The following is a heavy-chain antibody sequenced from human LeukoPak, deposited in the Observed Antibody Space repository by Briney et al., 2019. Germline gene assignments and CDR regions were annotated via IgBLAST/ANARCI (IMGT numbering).Heavy chain of an antibody. CDR1: GGTFSSYA. CDR3: ARALSSIAADSPFDY. D-gene: IGHD6-13*01. V-gene: IGHV1-69*13. CDR2: IIPIFGTA. Sequence: SVKVSCKASGGTFSSYAISWVRQAPGQGLEWMGGIIPIFGTANYAQKFQGRVTITADESTSTAYMELSSLRSEDTAVYYCARALSSIAADSPFDYWGQGTLVTVSS. J-gene: IGHJ4*02.